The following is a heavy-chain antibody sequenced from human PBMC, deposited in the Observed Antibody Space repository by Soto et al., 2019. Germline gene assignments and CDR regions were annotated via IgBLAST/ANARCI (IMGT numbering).Heavy chain of an antibody. D-gene: IGHD4-17*01. J-gene: IGHJ4*02. Sequence: SETLSLTCAVSGGSISSYYWSWIRQPPGKGLEWIGYIYYSGSTNYNPSLKSRVTISVDTSKNQFSLKLSSVTAADTAVYYCARRYGDYFDYWGRGTLVTVPQ. CDR3: ARRYGDYFDY. CDR1: GGSISSYY. V-gene: IGHV4-59*08. CDR2: IYYSGST.